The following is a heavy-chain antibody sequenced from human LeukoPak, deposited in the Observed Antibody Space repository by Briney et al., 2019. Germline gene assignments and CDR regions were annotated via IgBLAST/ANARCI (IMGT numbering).Heavy chain of an antibody. J-gene: IGHJ4*02. CDR1: GFSFSPYW. CDR3: AKLFGGVTTFDY. Sequence: GGSLRLSCAASGFSFSPYWMSWVRQGPGKGLHWVASINPDGSGTSYVDSVKGRFTISRDNAQNSLYLQMNRLSGEDTAVYFCAKLFGGVTTFDYWGPGTLVTVSS. D-gene: IGHD4-17*01. CDR2: INPDGSGT. V-gene: IGHV3-7*01.